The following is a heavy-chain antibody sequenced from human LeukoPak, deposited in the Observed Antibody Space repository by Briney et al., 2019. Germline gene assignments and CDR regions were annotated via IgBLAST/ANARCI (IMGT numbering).Heavy chain of an antibody. J-gene: IGHJ3*02. D-gene: IGHD3-22*01. CDR1: GYTFTTYG. CDR2: ISAHSGYT. CDR3: ASAYYYDSSGGSLPGQGGDAFDI. V-gene: IGHV1-18*01. Sequence: GASVKVSCKASGYTFTTYGISWMRQAPGQGLEWMGWISAHSGYTSYAQKFQGRVTMTTDTSTSTSYMELRSLRSDDTAAYYCASAYYYDSSGGSLPGQGGDAFDIWGQGTMVTVSS.